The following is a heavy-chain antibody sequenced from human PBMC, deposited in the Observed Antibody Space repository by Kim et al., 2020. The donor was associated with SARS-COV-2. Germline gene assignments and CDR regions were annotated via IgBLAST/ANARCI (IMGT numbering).Heavy chain of an antibody. D-gene: IGHD3-10*01. J-gene: IGHJ4*02. V-gene: IGHV4-39*07. CDR3: ARDSGAFDY. CDR2: IYYSGST. CDR1: GGSISSSSYY. Sequence: SETLSLTCTVSGGSISSSSYYWGWIRQPPGKGLEWIGSIYYSGSTYYNPSLKSRVTISVDTSKNQFSLKLSSVTAADTAVYYCARDSGAFDYWGQGTLVTVSS.